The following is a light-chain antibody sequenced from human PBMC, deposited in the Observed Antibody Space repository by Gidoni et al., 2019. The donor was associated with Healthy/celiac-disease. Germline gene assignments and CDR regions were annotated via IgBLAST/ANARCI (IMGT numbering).Light chain of an antibody. V-gene: IGKV1-33*01. J-gene: IGKJ4*01. CDR2: DAS. Sequence: DSQMTQSPSSLSASVGDRVTITSQSSQDISNYLNWYQQKPGKAPKLLIYDASNLETGVPARFSGSGSGTDFTFTISSLQPEDIATYYCQQYDNLPLTFGGWTKLEIK. CDR1: QDISNY. CDR3: QQYDNLPLT.